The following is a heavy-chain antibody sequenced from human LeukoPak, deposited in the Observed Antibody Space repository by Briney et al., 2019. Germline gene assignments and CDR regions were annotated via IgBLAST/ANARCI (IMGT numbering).Heavy chain of an antibody. V-gene: IGHV4-39*07. CDR2: IYYSGST. D-gene: IGHD3-3*01. CDR1: GGSISSSSYY. J-gene: IGHJ3*02. Sequence: SETLSLTCTVSGGSISSSSYYWGWIRQPPGKGLEWIGSIYYSGSTYYNPSLKSRVTISVDTSKNQFSLKLSSVTAVDTAVYYCATRRITIFGVANDAFDIWGQGTMVTVSS. CDR3: ATRRITIFGVANDAFDI.